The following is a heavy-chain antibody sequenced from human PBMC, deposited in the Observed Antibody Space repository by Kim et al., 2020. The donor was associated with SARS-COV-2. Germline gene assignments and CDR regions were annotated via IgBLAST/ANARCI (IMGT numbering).Heavy chain of an antibody. Sequence: SETLSLTCTVSGGSISSGGHYWSWNRQNQGKGLEWIRYTYYSGSSYYNPPLKSRITISVDTSKNKFSLKLTSVNAEDPPVYYCTRPTVTSMFSDPFDIWGQGAMVTVSS. D-gene: IGHD4-17*01. CDR1: GGSISSGGHY. J-gene: IGHJ3*02. CDR3: TRPTVTSMFSDPFDI. V-gene: IGHV4-31*03. CDR2: TYYSGSS.